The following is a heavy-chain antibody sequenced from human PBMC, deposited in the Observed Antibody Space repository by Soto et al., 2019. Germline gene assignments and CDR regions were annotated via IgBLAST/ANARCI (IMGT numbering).Heavy chain of an antibody. Sequence: PGESLKICCVGSGFSFSRYTVGWVRQVPGKGLEWMGVIHPGDSDTIYSPSFQGQVTISADKSISTAYLQWSSLKASDTAMYYCTLSYGDSYYYYYGMDVWGQGTTVTVSS. CDR1: GFSFSRYT. CDR3: TLSYGDSYYYYYGMDV. CDR2: IHPGDSDT. J-gene: IGHJ6*02. D-gene: IGHD4-17*01. V-gene: IGHV5-51*01.